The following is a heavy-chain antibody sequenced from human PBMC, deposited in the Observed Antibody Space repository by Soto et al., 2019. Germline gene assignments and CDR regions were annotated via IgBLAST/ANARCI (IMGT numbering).Heavy chain of an antibody. CDR3: ARAPYYYYYYMDV. J-gene: IGHJ6*03. V-gene: IGHV4-34*01. Sequence: WSWIRQPPGKGLEWIGEINHSGSTNYNPSLKSRVTISVDTSKNRFSLKLSSVTAADTAVYYCARAPYYYYYYMDVWGKGTTVTVSS. CDR2: INHSGST.